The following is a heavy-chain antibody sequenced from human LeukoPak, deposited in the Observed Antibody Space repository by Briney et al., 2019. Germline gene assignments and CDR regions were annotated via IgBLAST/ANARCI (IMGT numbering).Heavy chain of an antibody. V-gene: IGHV4-39*01. Sequence: SETLSLTCAVSGGSISSTTSYWGWIRQPPGKGLEWIERIYYSGGTFYNPSLKSRLTISVDTSKNRFSLRLTCGTAADTAVYYCARHGSTDYFDNWGQGTLVTVSS. CDR1: GGSISSTTSY. D-gene: IGHD2-2*03. J-gene: IGHJ4*02. CDR2: IYYSGGT. CDR3: ARHGSTDYFDN.